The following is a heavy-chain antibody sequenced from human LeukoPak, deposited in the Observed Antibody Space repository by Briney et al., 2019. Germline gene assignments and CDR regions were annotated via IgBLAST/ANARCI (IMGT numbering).Heavy chain of an antibody. Sequence: GGSLRLSCAASGFTFSSFEMSWVRHAPGKGLEWISYIDSYGTTKYYADSVQGRFTISRDNAKNSLYLHMNSLRADDTALYYCARDDLIRGVFFDFWGQGILVTVSS. CDR1: GFTFSSFE. V-gene: IGHV3-48*03. D-gene: IGHD3-10*01. CDR2: IDSYGTTK. CDR3: ARDDLIRGVFFDF. J-gene: IGHJ4*02.